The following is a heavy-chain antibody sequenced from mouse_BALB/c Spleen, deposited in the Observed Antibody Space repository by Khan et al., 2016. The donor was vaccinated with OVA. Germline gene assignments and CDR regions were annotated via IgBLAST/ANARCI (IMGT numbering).Heavy chain of an antibody. J-gene: IGHJ3*01. V-gene: IGHV1-4*01. Sequence: VQLQQSGAELARPGASVKMSCKASGYTFTSYTIHWIKLRPGQGLEWIGYINPSNGYTNYNQKFKDKATLTADKSSTTAYMELSSLTSDDSALYNCEKDEAYHSNAGWFAYWGQGTLVTVSA. CDR3: EKDEAYHSNAGWFAY. CDR2: INPSNGYT. CDR1: GYTFTSYT.